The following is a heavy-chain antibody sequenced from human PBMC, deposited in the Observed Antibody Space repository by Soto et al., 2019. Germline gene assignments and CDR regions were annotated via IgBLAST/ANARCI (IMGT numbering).Heavy chain of an antibody. Sequence: GGSLRLSCAASGFTFNIYGMHWVRQAPDKGLEWVALISYDGSNQYYADSVKGRFTIPRDNSKNTLFLQMNSLRADDTAVYYCAKDQASGQGSFDSWGQGALVTVSS. CDR1: GFTFNIYG. CDR3: AKDQASGQGSFDS. CDR2: ISYDGSNQ. V-gene: IGHV3-30*18. J-gene: IGHJ4*02.